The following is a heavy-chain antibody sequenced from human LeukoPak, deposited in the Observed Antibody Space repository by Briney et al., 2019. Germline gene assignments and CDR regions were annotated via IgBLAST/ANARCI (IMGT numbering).Heavy chain of an antibody. J-gene: IGHJ4*02. V-gene: IGHV4-61*02. D-gene: IGHD1-26*01. CDR3: ARDGGYSGSYPNLYYFDY. CDR1: GGSISSSSYY. Sequence: SETLSLTCTVSGGSISSSSYYWSWIRQPAGKGLEWIGRIYTSGSTNYNPSLKSRVTISVDTSRNQFSLKLSSVTAADTAVYYCARDGGYSGSYPNLYYFDYWGQGTLVTVSS. CDR2: IYTSGST.